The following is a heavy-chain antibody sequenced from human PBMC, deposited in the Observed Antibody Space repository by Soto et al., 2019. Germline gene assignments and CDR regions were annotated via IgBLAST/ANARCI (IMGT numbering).Heavy chain of an antibody. V-gene: IGHV3-33*08. D-gene: IGHD5-12*01. Sequence: PGGSLRLSCAASGFTFSSYGMHWVRQAPGKGLEWVAVIWYDGSNKCYADSVKGRFTISRDNSKNTLYLQMNSLRAEDTAVYYCARAYSGYEAAFDYWGQGTLVTVS. J-gene: IGHJ4*02. CDR2: IWYDGSNK. CDR3: ARAYSGYEAAFDY. CDR1: GFTFSSYG.